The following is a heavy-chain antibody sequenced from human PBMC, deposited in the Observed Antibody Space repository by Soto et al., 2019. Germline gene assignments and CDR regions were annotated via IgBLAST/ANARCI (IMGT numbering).Heavy chain of an antibody. Sequence: GESLKISCKGSGYTFTTYWISWVRQMPGKGLEWMGRIDPSDSYTNYSPSSQGHVTISADKSISTAYLQWSSLKASDTAMYYCAKHHPTGTELAHWGQGTLVTVSS. V-gene: IGHV5-10-1*01. CDR3: AKHHPTGTELAH. D-gene: IGHD1-1*01. CDR1: GYTFTTYW. J-gene: IGHJ4*02. CDR2: IDPSDSYT.